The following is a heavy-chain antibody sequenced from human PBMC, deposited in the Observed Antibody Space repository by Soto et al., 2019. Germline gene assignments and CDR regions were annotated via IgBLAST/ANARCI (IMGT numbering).Heavy chain of an antibody. Sequence: SGPTLVNPTQTLTLTCTFSGFSPSTSAVGVGVGWIRQPPGKALEWLALIYWGDDKRYNTSLKSRLTIAKDTSKNQVVLTMTNMDPVDTATYYCAHLAGHYYAMDVWGQGTTVTVSS. CDR2: IYWGDDK. CDR3: AHLAGHYYAMDV. CDR1: GFSPSTSAVGVG. V-gene: IGHV2-5*02. J-gene: IGHJ6*02.